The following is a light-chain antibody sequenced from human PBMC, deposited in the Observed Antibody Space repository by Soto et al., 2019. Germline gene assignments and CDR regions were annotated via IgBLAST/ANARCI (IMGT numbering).Light chain of an antibody. CDR3: SSYAGSNNYV. Sequence: QSALTQPPSASGSPGQSVTISCTGTSSDIGGYNYVSWYQQHPGKAPKLMIYDVNKRPSGVPDRFSGSKSVNTASLTVSGLQAEDEADYYCSSYAGSNNYVFGTGTKVTVL. V-gene: IGLV2-8*01. CDR2: DVN. CDR1: SSDIGGYNY. J-gene: IGLJ1*01.